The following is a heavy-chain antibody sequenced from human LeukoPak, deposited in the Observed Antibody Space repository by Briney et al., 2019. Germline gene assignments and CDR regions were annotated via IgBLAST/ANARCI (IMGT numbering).Heavy chain of an antibody. Sequence: SQTLSLTCTVSGGSISSGDYYWSWIRQPPGKGLEWIGYIYYSGSTYYNPSLKSRLTISGDTSKNQFSLRLSSVTAADTAVYYCARGTWSSSIDYWGQGTLVTVSS. CDR2: IYYSGST. CDR3: ARGTWSSSIDY. D-gene: IGHD6-6*01. V-gene: IGHV4-30-4*01. CDR1: GGSISSGDYY. J-gene: IGHJ4*02.